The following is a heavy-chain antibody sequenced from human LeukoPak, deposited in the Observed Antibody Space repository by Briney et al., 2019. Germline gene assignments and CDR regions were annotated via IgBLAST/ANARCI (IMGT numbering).Heavy chain of an antibody. Sequence: SETLSLTCTVSGGSISSSSYYWSWIRQPPGKGLEWIGYIYYSGSTNYNPSLKSRVTISVDTSKNQFSLKLSSVTAADTAVYYCARAGLWYELDYWGQGTLVTVSS. CDR1: GGSISSSSYY. D-gene: IGHD3-10*01. J-gene: IGHJ4*02. CDR3: ARAGLWYELDY. V-gene: IGHV4-61*01. CDR2: IYYSGST.